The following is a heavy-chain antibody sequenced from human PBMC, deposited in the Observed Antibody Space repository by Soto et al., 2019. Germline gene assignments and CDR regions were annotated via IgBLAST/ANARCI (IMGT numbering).Heavy chain of an antibody. CDR2: ISGSGGST. Sequence: GGSLRLSCAASGFTFSSYAMSWVRQAPGKGLEWVSAISGSGGSTYYADSVKGRFTISRDNSKNTLYLQMNSLRAEDTAVYYCAKIRWSVPAASSSYYGMDVWGQGTTVTVSS. D-gene: IGHD2-2*01. CDR1: GFTFSSYA. J-gene: IGHJ6*02. V-gene: IGHV3-23*01. CDR3: AKIRWSVPAASSSYYGMDV.